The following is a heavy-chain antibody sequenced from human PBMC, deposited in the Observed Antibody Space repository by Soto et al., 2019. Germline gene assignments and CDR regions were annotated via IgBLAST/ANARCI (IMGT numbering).Heavy chain of an antibody. D-gene: IGHD6-13*01. J-gene: IGHJ6*02. CDR3: ARDQGRAAAGIYYYGMDV. V-gene: IGHV1-2*04. CDR2: INPNSGGT. Sequence: ASVKVSCKASGYTFTGYYMHWVRQAPGQGLEWMGWINPNSGGTNYAQKFQGWVTMTRDTSISTAYMELSRLRSDDTAVYYCARDQGRAAAGIYYYGMDVWGQGTTVTVSS. CDR1: GYTFTGYY.